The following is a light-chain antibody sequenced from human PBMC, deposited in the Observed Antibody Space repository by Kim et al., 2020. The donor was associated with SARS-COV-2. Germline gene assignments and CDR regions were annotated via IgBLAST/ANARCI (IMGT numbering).Light chain of an antibody. CDR1: SSDIGNNY. J-gene: IGLJ2*01. V-gene: IGLV1-51*01. CDR3: GTWHSRLSVVL. CDR2: DNN. Sequence: QSVLTQRPSVSAAPGQKVTISCSGTSSDIGNNYVSWYQQLPGTAPKLLIYDNNQRPSGIPDRFSGSKSGTSATLGISGLQTGDEADYYCGTWHSRLSVVLFGGGTQLTVL.